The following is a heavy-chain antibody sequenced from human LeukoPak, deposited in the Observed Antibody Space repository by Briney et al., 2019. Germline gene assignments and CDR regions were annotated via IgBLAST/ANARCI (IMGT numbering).Heavy chain of an antibody. CDR2: INSDGSST. D-gene: IGHD6-19*01. Sequence: GGSLRLSCAASGFTFSSYWMHWVRQAPGKGLVWVSRINSDGSSTSYADSVKGRFTISRDNAKNTLYLQMNSLRAEDTAVYYCARDGGSGWGDYYYYYMDVWGKGTTVTVSS. CDR3: ARDGGSGWGDYYYYYMDV. CDR1: GFTFSSYW. J-gene: IGHJ6*03. V-gene: IGHV3-74*01.